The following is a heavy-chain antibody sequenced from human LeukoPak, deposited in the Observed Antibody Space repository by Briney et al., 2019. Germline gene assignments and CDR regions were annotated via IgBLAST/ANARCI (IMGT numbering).Heavy chain of an antibody. CDR2: IYYSGST. D-gene: IGHD2-21*02. CDR1: GGSISSGDKY. V-gene: IGHV4-30-4*01. CDR3: ARVTRWAGLDF. Sequence: PSQTLSLTCNVSGGSISSGDKYWSWIRQPPGKGLEWIGYIYYSGSTYYNPSLKSRLTTSVDTSENQFSLHLTSVTAADTAVYFCARVTRWAGLDFWGQGTLVTVSS. J-gene: IGHJ4*02.